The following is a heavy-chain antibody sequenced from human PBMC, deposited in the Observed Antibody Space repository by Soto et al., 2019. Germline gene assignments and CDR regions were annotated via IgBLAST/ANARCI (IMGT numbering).Heavy chain of an antibody. CDR1: GFTFDDYA. D-gene: IGHD1-26*01. V-gene: IGHV3-9*01. CDR2: ISWNSGSI. J-gene: IGHJ6*02. CDR3: AKNSRRIGGGVGCMDV. Sequence: EVQLVESGGGLVQPGRSLRLSCAASGFTFDDYAMHWVRQAPGKGLEWVSGISWNSGSIGYADSVKGRFTISRDNGKNSLYRQMNSLSAEDTALYYCAKNSRRIGGGVGCMDVWGQVTTVTVSS.